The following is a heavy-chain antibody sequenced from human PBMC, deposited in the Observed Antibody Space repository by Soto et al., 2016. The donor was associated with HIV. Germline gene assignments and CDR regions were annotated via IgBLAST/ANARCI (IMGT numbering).Heavy chain of an antibody. D-gene: IGHD6-13*01. CDR2: ISYDGSNK. J-gene: IGHJ4*02. CDR3: ARVSDAWQQLAPFDY. V-gene: IGHV3-30*04. CDR1: GFTFSTYA. Sequence: VQLVESGGGVVQPGRSLRLSCAASGFTFSTYAMHWVRQAPGKGLEWVAVISYDGSNKYYADSVKGRFTISRDNSKNTLYLQMNSLRAEDTAVYHCARVSDAWQQLAPFDYWGQGTLAPSP.